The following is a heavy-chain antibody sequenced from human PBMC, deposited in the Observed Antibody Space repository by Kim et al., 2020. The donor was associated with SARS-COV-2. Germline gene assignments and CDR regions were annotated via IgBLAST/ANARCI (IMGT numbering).Heavy chain of an antibody. J-gene: IGHJ4*02. D-gene: IGHD3-16*01. Sequence: SVKVSCKASGGTFSSYAISWVRQAPGQGLEWMGGIIPIFGTANYAQKFQGRVTITADESTSTAYMELSSLRSEDTAVYYCAREAGYDYIWGSYVYWGQGTLVTVSS. CDR1: GGTFSSYA. V-gene: IGHV1-69*13. CDR2: IIPIFGTA. CDR3: AREAGYDYIWGSYVY.